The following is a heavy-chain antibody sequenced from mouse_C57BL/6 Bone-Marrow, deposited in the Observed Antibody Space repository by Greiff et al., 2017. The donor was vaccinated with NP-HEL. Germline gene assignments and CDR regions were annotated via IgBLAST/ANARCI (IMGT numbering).Heavy chain of an antibody. J-gene: IGHJ3*01. D-gene: IGHD1-1*01. V-gene: IGHV5-9*01. CDR1: GFTFSSYT. Sequence: EVMLVESGGGLVKPGGSLKLSCAASGFTFSSYTMSWVRQTPEKRLEWVATISGGGGNTYYPDSVKGRFPLSRDNAKNTLYLQMSSLRSEVTALYYCARQSNYYGSSSFAYWGQGTLVTVSA. CDR3: ARQSNYYGSSSFAY. CDR2: ISGGGGNT.